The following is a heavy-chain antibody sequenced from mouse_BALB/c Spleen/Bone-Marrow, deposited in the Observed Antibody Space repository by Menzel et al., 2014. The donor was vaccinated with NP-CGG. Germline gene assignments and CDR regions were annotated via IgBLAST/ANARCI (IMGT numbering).Heavy chain of an antibody. Sequence: VQLQQSGAELAKPGASVKMSCKASGYTFTSYWMHWEKQRPGQGLEWIGYIYPSTGYTEHNQKFKDKAIMTADKSSSTAYMQLSSPTSEDSAVYYCARDDYAYWGQGTLVTVSA. J-gene: IGHJ3*01. V-gene: IGHV1-7*01. CDR3: ARDDYAY. D-gene: IGHD2-4*01. CDR1: GYTFTSYW. CDR2: IYPSTGYT.